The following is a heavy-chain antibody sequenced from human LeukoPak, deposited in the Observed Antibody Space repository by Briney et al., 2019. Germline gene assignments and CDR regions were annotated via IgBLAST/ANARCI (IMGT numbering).Heavy chain of an antibody. J-gene: IGHJ5*02. V-gene: IGHV4-34*01. CDR3: ARKIGAATSWFDP. D-gene: IGHD2-15*01. Sequence: PSETLSLTCAVYGGSFSGYYWSWIRQPPGKGLEWIGEINHSGSTNYNPSLKSRVTISVDTSKNQFSLKLSSVTAADTAVYYCARKIGAATSWFDPWGQGTLVTVSS. CDR1: GGSFSGYY. CDR2: INHSGST.